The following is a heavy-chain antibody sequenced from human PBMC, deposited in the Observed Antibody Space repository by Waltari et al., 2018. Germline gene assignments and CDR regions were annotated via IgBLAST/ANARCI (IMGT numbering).Heavy chain of an antibody. CDR1: GGSISSSSYY. V-gene: IGHV4-39*07. CDR3: ARDRNPGYYGDYDYYYYYGMDV. J-gene: IGHJ6*02. D-gene: IGHD4-17*01. Sequence: QLQLQESGPGLVKPSETLSLTCTVSGGSISSSSYYWGWIRQPPGKGLEWIGSIYYSGSTYYNPSLKSRVTISVDTSKNQFSLKLSSVTAADTAVYYCARDRNPGYYGDYDYYYYYGMDVWGQGTTVTVSS. CDR2: IYYSGST.